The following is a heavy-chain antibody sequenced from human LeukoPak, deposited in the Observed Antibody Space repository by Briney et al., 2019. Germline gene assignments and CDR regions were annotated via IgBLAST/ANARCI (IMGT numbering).Heavy chain of an antibody. J-gene: IGHJ3*02. CDR1: GFTFRNYW. CDR3: ARGGPDHAFDI. CDR2: INNDGGAT. V-gene: IGHV3-74*03. Sequence: GGSLRLSCAASGFTFRNYWIYWVRHAPGKGLGYVSRINNDGGATTYTDSVKGRFTISRDNGKNGLYLQMNSLRPDDTAMYYCARGGPDHAFDIWGQGTMVTVSS. D-gene: IGHD1-14*01.